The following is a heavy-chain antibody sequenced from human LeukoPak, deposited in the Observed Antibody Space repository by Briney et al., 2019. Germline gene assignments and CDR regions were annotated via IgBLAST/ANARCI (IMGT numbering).Heavy chain of an antibody. CDR1: GYTLTELS. Sequence: ASVKVSCKVSGYTLTELSMHWVRQAPGKGLEWMGGFDPEDGETIYAQKFQGRVTMTEDTSTDTAYMELSSLRSEDTAVYYYATAVVVVAATPSLDYWGRGTLVTVSS. J-gene: IGHJ4*02. V-gene: IGHV1-24*01. CDR3: ATAVVVVAATPSLDY. D-gene: IGHD2-15*01. CDR2: FDPEDGET.